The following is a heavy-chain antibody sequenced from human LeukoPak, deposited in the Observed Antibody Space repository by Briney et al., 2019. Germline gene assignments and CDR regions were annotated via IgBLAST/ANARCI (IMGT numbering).Heavy chain of an antibody. V-gene: IGHV3-33*01. CDR3: ARDPGRYCSGGSCYPYGMDV. D-gene: IGHD2-15*01. J-gene: IGHJ6*02. CDR2: IWCDGSNK. Sequence: GGSLRLSCAASGFTFSSYGMHWVRQAPGKGLEWVAVIWCDGSNKYYADSVKGRFTISRDNSKNTLYLQMNSLRAEDTAVYYCARDPGRYCSGGSCYPYGMDVWGQGTTVTVSS. CDR1: GFTFSSYG.